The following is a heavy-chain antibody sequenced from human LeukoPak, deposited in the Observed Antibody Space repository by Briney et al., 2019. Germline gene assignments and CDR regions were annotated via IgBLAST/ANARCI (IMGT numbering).Heavy chain of an antibody. Sequence: GGSLRLSCAASGFTFSDEYMSWIRQAPGKGLEWVSYISNSGSYTNYADSVKGRFTIARDNAKNSLYLQMNSLRAEDTAVYYCARSRGAGPGAYFDYWGQGTLITVSS. CDR3: ARSRGAGPGAYFDY. D-gene: IGHD6-19*01. V-gene: IGHV3-11*03. CDR2: ISNSGSYT. J-gene: IGHJ4*02. CDR1: GFTFSDEY.